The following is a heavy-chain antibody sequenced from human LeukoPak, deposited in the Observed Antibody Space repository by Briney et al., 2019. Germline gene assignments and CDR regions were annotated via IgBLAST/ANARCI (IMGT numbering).Heavy chain of an antibody. CDR1: GFTFSSYA. CDR2: IRYNGNNQ. J-gene: IGHJ6*03. D-gene: IGHD3-10*01. CDR3: AKDSAFYYIDV. Sequence: GGSVRLSCAASGFTFSSYAMNWVRQAPGKGLEWVAFIRYNGNNQYYADSVKGRFTISRDNSKNTLYLRMNSLKGDDTAVYYCAKDSAFYYIDVWGKGTTVIISS. V-gene: IGHV3-30*02.